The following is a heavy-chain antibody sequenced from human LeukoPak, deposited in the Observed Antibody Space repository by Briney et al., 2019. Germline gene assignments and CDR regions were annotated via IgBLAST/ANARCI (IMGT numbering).Heavy chain of an antibody. CDR1: GFTVSSKY. CDR2: ISSSSSYI. J-gene: IGHJ5*01. V-gene: IGHV3-21*01. CDR3: ARADYSRPYKWFDS. Sequence: GGSLRLSCAASGFTVSSKYMNWVRQAPGKGLEWVSSISSSSSYIYYADSVKGRFTTSRDNAKNSLYLQMNSLRAEDTAVYYCARADYSRPYKWFDSWGQGTLVTVSS. D-gene: IGHD4-11*01.